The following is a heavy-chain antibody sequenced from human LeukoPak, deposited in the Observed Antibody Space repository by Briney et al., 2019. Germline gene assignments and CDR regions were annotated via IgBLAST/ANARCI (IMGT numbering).Heavy chain of an antibody. D-gene: IGHD3-3*01. J-gene: IGHJ4*02. CDR1: GYTFTGYY. CDR3: ARHGFLESLLLDY. CDR2: INPNSGGT. V-gene: IGHV1-2*02. Sequence: ASVKVSCKASGYTFTGYYMHWVRQAPGQGLEWMGWINPNSGGTNYAQKFQGRVTMTRDTSISTAYMELSRLRSDDTAVYYCARHGFLESLLLDYWGQGTLVTVSS.